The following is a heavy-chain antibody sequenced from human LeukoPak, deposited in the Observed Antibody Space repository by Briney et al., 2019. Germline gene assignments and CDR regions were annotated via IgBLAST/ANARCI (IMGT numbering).Heavy chain of an antibody. CDR3: ARVIGFGELSLGY. Sequence: GASVKVSCKASGYTFTSYGISWVRQAPGQGLEWMGWINPNSGGTNYAQKFQGRVTMTRDTSISTAYMELSRLRSDDTAVYYCARVIGFGELSLGYWGQGTLVTVSS. J-gene: IGHJ4*02. D-gene: IGHD3-10*01. V-gene: IGHV1-2*02. CDR2: INPNSGGT. CDR1: GYTFTSYG.